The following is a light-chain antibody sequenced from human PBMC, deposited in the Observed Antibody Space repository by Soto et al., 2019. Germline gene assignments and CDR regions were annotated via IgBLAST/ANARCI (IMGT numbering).Light chain of an antibody. CDR3: QQYYSWPS. CDR1: QSVSPN. CDR2: GAS. V-gene: IGKV3-15*01. J-gene: IGKJ5*01. Sequence: EILMTQSPATLSVSSGERATLSCRASQSVSPNLAWYQQRPGQAPRLLIYGASTRATGIPGRSSGSGSGTEFTLTISSLESEDFAVYYCQQYYSWPSFGQGTRLEIK.